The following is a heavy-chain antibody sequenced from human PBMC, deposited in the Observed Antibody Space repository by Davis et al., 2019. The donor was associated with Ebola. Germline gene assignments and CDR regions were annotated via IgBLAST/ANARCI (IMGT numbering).Heavy chain of an antibody. CDR1: GFTFSSYA. CDR2: ISYDGSNK. V-gene: IGHV3-30*04. J-gene: IGHJ4*02. CDR3: AKVGGSYPSEDY. Sequence: PGGSLRLSCAASGFTFSSYAMHWVRQAPGKGLEWVAVISYDGSNKYYADSVKGRFTISRDNSKNTLYLQMNSLRAEDTAVYYCAKVGGSYPSEDYWGQGTLVTVSS. D-gene: IGHD1-26*01.